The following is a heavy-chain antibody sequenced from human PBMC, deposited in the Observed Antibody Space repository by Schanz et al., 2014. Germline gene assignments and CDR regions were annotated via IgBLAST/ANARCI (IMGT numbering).Heavy chain of an antibody. D-gene: IGHD2-21*02. Sequence: QVQLVESGGGLVKPGGSLRLSCAASGFTFSDYYMTWMRQAPGKGLEWISYISNSGTYTKYADSVKGRFVISRDNAKNSLYLQMNSLRVEDTAVYYCARPSDSSWYMDVWGKGTTVTVSS. J-gene: IGHJ6*03. CDR3: ARPSDSSWYMDV. CDR2: ISNSGTYT. CDR1: GFTFSDYY. V-gene: IGHV3-11*05.